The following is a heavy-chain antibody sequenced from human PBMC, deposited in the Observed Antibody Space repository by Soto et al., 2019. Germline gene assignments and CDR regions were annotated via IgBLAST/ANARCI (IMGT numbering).Heavy chain of an antibody. V-gene: IGHV1-18*01. D-gene: IGHD3-10*01. CDR2: ISAYNGNT. CDR3: ARRLSDGSGSYYPEK. CDR1: GYSFTSYG. J-gene: IGHJ4*02. Sequence: ASVKVSCKASGYSFTSYGISWVPQAPGQGLEWMGWISAYNGNTNYAEKFQGRVTMTTDTPPSTAYMELRSLGSDDTAMYYCARRLSDGSGSYYPEKGGQGTLVTVSS.